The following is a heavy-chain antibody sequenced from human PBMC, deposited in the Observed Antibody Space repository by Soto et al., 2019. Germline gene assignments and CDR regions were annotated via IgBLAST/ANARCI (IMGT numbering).Heavy chain of an antibody. V-gene: IGHV3-30*02. J-gene: IGHJ5*02. D-gene: IGHD6-13*01. Sequence: DSVKGRFTISRDDSKNTLYLQMNSLRAEDTAVYYCAKVILQQQLVPPNWFDPWGQGTLVTVSS. CDR3: AKVILQQQLVPPNWFDP.